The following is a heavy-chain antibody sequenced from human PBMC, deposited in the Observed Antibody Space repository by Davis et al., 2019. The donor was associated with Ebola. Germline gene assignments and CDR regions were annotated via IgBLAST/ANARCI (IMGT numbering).Heavy chain of an antibody. V-gene: IGHV3-30-3*01. J-gene: IGHJ6*02. Sequence: GGSLRLSCAASGFTFSSYAMHWVRQAPGKGLEWVAIISYDGSNKYYADSVKGRFTISRDNSKNTLYLQMNSLRAEDTAVYYCAKDGGGVQAHYYYYYGMDVWGQGTTVTVSS. CDR1: GFTFSSYA. CDR3: AKDGGGVQAHYYYYYGMDV. CDR2: ISYDGSNK. D-gene: IGHD1-26*01.